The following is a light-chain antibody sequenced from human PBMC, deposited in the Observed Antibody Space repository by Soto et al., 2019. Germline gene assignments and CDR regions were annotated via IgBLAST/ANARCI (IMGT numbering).Light chain of an antibody. Sequence: ELVLTQSPGTLSLSPGERATVPGRAIQPIIRNNLVWYQKKPGQAPRPLIYGASTRATGIPDRFTGSGSGTDFTLTITRLEPEDFAVYYCQQYGGSVPWTFGQGTKVE. V-gene: IGKV3-20*01. CDR1: QPIIRNN. CDR3: QQYGGSVPWT. CDR2: GAS. J-gene: IGKJ1*01.